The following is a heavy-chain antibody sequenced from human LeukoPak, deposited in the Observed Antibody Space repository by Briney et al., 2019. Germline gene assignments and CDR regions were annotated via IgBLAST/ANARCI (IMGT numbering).Heavy chain of an antibody. J-gene: IGHJ4*02. Sequence: GGSLRLSCAASGFTFRSYWMSWVRQAPGKGLEWVANINQDGSEKYHVDSVKGRFTISRDNAKNSVYLQMNSLTAEDTAVYHCVRDGGTTGYDLLDYWGQGTLLTVSS. D-gene: IGHD5-12*01. V-gene: IGHV3-7*01. CDR2: INQDGSEK. CDR3: VRDGGTTGYDLLDY. CDR1: GFTFRSYW.